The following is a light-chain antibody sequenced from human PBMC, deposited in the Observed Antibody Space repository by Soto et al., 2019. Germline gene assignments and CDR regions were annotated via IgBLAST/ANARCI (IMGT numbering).Light chain of an antibody. CDR1: QDISNY. Sequence: RVSISAFALSSYEEDRVTITCQASQDISNYLNWYQQKPGKAPKLLIYDASNLETGVPSRFSGSGSGTDFTVTISSQQPEDIATYYCQPYDNLPTFGQGTRLDIK. V-gene: IGKV1-33*01. J-gene: IGKJ5*01. CDR3: QPYDNLPT. CDR2: DAS.